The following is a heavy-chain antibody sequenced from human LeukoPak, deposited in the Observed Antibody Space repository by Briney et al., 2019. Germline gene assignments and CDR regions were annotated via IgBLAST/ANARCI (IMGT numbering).Heavy chain of an antibody. V-gene: IGHV3-7*04. D-gene: IGHD2-15*01. CDR3: ARVVVAATHDAFDI. J-gene: IGHJ3*02. CDR1: GFTFSSYW. CDR2: IKQDGSEK. Sequence: PGGSLRLSCAASGFTFSSYWMGWVRQAPGKGLEWVANIKQDGSEKYYVDSVKGRFTISRDNAKNSLYLQMNSLRAEDTAVYYCARVVVAATHDAFDIWGQGTMVTVSS.